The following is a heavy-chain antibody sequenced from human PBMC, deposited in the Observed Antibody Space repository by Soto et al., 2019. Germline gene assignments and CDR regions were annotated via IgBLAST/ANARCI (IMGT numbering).Heavy chain of an antibody. Sequence: PSETLSLTCTVSGGSIGSTTYYWGWMRQRPGKGLEWISSCFVGGNTYYNPSLSSRFTISVYTSNKQFSLKLSSVTAAYTAVYFCARRPGPDIDAYYWGQGILVTVSS. CDR3: ARRPGPDIDAYY. D-gene: IGHD3-10*01. V-gene: IGHV4-39*01. J-gene: IGHJ1*01. CDR1: GGSIGSTTYY. CDR2: CFVGGNT.